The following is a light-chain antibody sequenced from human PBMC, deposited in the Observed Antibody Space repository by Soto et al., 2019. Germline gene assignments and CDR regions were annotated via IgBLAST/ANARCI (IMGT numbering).Light chain of an antibody. CDR3: RQLNSYPIT. Sequence: IQLTQSPSSLSASVGDRVTITCLESQGIRSYLAWYQQTLGKAPKLLIYGASTLQSGVPSRFSGSGSGTDFTLTISSLQHEDFATYYCRQLNSYPITFGGGTKVE. CDR2: GAS. V-gene: IGKV1-9*01. CDR1: QGIRSY. J-gene: IGKJ4*01.